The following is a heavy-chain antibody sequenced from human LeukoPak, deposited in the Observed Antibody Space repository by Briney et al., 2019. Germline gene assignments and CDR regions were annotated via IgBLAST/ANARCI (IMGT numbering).Heavy chain of an antibody. Sequence: GGSLRLSCSASGFTFSRYTMHWVRQAPGKGLEWVALLAHDETFRYYADSVKGRFTISRDTAKTTLDLQMNSLTTEDTALYYCAREADGFDIWGQGTMVTVYS. J-gene: IGHJ3*02. CDR1: GFTFSRYT. CDR3: AREADGFDI. V-gene: IGHV3-30*01. CDR2: LAHDETFR.